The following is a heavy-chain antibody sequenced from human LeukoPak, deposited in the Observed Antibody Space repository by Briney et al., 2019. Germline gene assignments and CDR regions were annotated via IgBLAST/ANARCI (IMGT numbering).Heavy chain of an antibody. CDR1: GFTFSSYS. D-gene: IGHD1-26*01. CDR2: ISSSSSTI. V-gene: IGHV3-48*01. Sequence: HPGGSLRLSCAASGFTFSSYSMNWVRQAPGKGLEWVSYISSSSSTIYYADSVKGRFTISRDNAKNSLYLQMNSLRAEDTAVYYCARDLTRWELYDYDAFDIWGQGTMVTVSS. J-gene: IGHJ3*02. CDR3: ARDLTRWELYDYDAFDI.